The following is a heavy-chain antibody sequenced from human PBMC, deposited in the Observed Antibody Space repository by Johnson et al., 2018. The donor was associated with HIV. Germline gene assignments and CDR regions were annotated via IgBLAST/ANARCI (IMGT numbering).Heavy chain of an antibody. V-gene: IGHV3-20*04. J-gene: IGHJ3*02. CDR3: ARAGGAVGVNGFDM. CDR1: GFTFDDFG. D-gene: IGHD1-26*01. Sequence: MQLVESGGGVVRPGGSLRLSCAASGFTFDDFGMGWVRQAPGKGLEWVSGINWNGGSKGYAESVKGRFSISRDNAKNSLYLQMNSLRGEDTALYYCARAGGAVGVNGFDMWGQGTMVTVSS. CDR2: INWNGGSK.